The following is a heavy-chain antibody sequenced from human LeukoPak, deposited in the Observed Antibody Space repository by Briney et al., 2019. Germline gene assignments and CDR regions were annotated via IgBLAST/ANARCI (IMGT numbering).Heavy chain of an antibody. J-gene: IGHJ4*02. Sequence: GRSLRLSCAASGFTFSSNYMSSVRQARGKGLEWVSYMSSSGDTISYADSAKGRFTIPRDNAKNSLFLQMNSLRADDTAVYYCVTAPTRTYSVYWGQGTLVTVSS. CDR2: MSSSGDTI. CDR3: VTAPTRTYSVY. V-gene: IGHV3-11*04. D-gene: IGHD2-15*01. CDR1: GFTFSSNY.